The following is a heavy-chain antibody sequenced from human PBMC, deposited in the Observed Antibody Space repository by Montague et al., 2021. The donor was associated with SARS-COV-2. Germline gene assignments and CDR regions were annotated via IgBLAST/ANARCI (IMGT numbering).Heavy chain of an antibody. CDR3: ARRIRITVFRGVPLTTHSLES. J-gene: IGHJ4*02. V-gene: IGHV4/OR15-8*01. CDR1: NGSITTSNW. CDR2: IHHSGTL. Sequence: SETLSLTCTVSNGSITTSNWWTWVRRAPGKGLVWFGEIHHSGTLXXNPSLKSRVTITVDTSKNHFSLNLNSVTAADTAVYFCARRIRITVFRGVPLTTHSLESWGQGIMVTVSS. D-gene: IGHD3-10*01.